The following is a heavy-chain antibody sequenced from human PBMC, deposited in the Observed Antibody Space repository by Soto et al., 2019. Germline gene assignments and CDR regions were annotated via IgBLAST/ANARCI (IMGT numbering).Heavy chain of an antibody. CDR3: AASPDYDFWSGYPDAFDI. D-gene: IGHD3-3*01. CDR1: GFIFTSSA. J-gene: IGHJ3*02. CDR2: IVVGSGNT. V-gene: IGHV1-58*01. Sequence: GASVKVSCKTSGFIFTSSAVQWVRQARGQRLEWMGRIVVGSGNTDYAQKFHERVTITRDMSTSTAYMELSSLRSEDTAVYYCAASPDYDFWSGYPDAFDIWGQGTMVTVSS.